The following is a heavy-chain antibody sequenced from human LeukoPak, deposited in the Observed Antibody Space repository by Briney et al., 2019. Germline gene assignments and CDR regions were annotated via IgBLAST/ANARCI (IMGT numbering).Heavy chain of an antibody. V-gene: IGHV3-23*01. D-gene: IGHD1-26*01. CDR1: GFTFSNYA. J-gene: IGHJ4*02. CDR3: VRHSGSPPYYFDY. Sequence: GGSLRLSCAASGFTFSNYAVNWIRQAPGKGLKWVSVISGSGSSIYYTDSVKGRFTISRDNSKNTLYLQMNSLRAEDTAVYYCVRHSGSPPYYFDYWGQGTLVTVSS. CDR2: ISGSGSSI.